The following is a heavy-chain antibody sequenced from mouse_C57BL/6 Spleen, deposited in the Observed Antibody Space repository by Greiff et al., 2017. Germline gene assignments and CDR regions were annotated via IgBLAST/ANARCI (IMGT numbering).Heavy chain of an antibody. Sequence: QVQLKQSGPGLVQPSQSLSITCTVSGFSLTSYGVHWVRQSPGKGLEWLGVIWSGGSTDYNAAFISRLSISKNKSKSQVFFKMNSLQADATAIYFYARANGGYVRGFAYWGQGTMVTVSA. D-gene: IGHD2-13*01. V-gene: IGHV2-2*01. CDR2: IWSGGST. J-gene: IGHJ3*01. CDR3: ARANGGYVRGFAY. CDR1: GFSLTSYG.